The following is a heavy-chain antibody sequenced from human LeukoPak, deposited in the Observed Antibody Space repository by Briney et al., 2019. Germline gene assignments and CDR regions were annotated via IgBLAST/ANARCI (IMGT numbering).Heavy chain of an antibody. Sequence: TGRSLRLSCAASGFTFSSYAMHWVRQAPGKGLEWVAVISYDGSNKYYADSVKGRFTISRDNSKNTLYLQMNSLRAEDTAVYYCVGSLAAAGYFDYWGQGTLVTVSS. J-gene: IGHJ4*02. CDR3: VGSLAAAGYFDY. CDR2: ISYDGSNK. D-gene: IGHD6-13*01. V-gene: IGHV3-30-3*01. CDR1: GFTFSSYA.